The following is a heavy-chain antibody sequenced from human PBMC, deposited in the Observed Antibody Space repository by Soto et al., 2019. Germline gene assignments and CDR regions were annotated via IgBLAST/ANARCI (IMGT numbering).Heavy chain of an antibody. J-gene: IGHJ4*02. CDR3: ATPTPLRGAMITNINFDF. Sequence: ASVKLSCQASVYTFTSYAMHWVRHAPRQRLEWMGWINPNSGGTNYAQKFQGRVTVTRDTSISTAYMELSGLKSDDTDVYYCATPTPLRGAMITNINFDFWGQGTPVTVSS. D-gene: IGHD3-10*01. V-gene: IGHV1-2*02. CDR2: INPNSGGT. CDR1: VYTFTSYA.